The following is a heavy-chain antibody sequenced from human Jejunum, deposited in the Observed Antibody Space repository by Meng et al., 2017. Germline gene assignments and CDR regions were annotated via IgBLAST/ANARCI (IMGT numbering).Heavy chain of an antibody. D-gene: IGHD6-19*01. V-gene: IGHV1-3*01. CDR1: GYTFTSYA. J-gene: IGHJ4*02. Sequence: QVQVVQSGAEVKKPGASVKVSCKASGYTFTSYAMHWVRQAPGQRLEWMGWINAGNGNTKYSQKFQGRVTITRDTSASTAYMELSSLRSEDTAVYYCAREGIAVAGPDYWGQGTLVTVSS. CDR3: AREGIAVAGPDY. CDR2: INAGNGNT.